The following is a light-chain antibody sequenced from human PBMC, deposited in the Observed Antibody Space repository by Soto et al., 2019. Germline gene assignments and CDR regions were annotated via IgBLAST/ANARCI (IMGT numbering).Light chain of an antibody. CDR1: QSVSSN. V-gene: IGKV3-15*01. J-gene: IGKJ1*01. CDR3: QQYYSYPWT. CDR2: GAS. Sequence: EIVMTQSPATLSVSPGERATLSCRASQSVSSNLAWYQQKPGQAPRLLIYGASTRATGIPARFSGSGSATEFTLTISSLQPDDSATYYCQQYYSYPWTFGQGTKVDIK.